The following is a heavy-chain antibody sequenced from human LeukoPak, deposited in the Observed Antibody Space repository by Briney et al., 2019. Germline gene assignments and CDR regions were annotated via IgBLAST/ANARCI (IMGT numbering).Heavy chain of an antibody. CDR3: TRDGPAEHSCFDY. Sequence: GGSLRLSCTASGFTFGDFGVSWFRQAPGKGLEWVGFIRSKAYGGTTEYAASVRGRFTISRDDSKSIAYLQMTSLKTEDTAVYYCTRDGPAEHSCFDYWGQGTLVPSPQ. CDR2: IRSKAYGGTT. V-gene: IGHV3-49*03. J-gene: IGHJ4*02. D-gene: IGHD1-26*01. CDR1: GFTFGDFG.